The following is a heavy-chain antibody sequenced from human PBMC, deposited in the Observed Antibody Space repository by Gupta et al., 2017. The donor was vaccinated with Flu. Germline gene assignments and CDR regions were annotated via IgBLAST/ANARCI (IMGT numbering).Heavy chain of an antibody. Sequence: YSISWVRQAPGKGVEWFSSISSSSSSTYYADSVRGRITISRDKAKNSVYLQMNSPRAEDTAVYYCARSLSLGGRDWYFDLWWRVALVTIP. CDR1: YS. CDR3: ARSLSLGGRDWYFDL. D-gene: IGHD3-16*01. CDR2: ISSSSSST. V-gene: IGHV3-21*01. J-gene: IGHJ2*01.